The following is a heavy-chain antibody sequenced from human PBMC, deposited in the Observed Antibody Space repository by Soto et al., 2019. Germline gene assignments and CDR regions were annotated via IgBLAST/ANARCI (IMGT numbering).Heavy chain of an antibody. CDR1: GYTFTSYG. CDR3: ARHGVTLYYFDY. J-gene: IGHJ4*02. Sequence: ASVKVSCKASGYTFTSYGISWVRQAPGQGLEWMGWISAYNGNTNYAQKLQGRATKTTDTSTSTAYMELRSLRSDDTAVYYCARHGVTLYYFDYWGQGTLVTVSS. V-gene: IGHV1-18*01. D-gene: IGHD5-18*01. CDR2: ISAYNGNT.